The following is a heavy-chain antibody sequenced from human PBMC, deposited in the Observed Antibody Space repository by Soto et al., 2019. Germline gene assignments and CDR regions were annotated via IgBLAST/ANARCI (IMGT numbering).Heavy chain of an antibody. D-gene: IGHD2-2*02. CDR3: ARVPAAIPSNFDY. J-gene: IGHJ4*02. CDR2: IYHSGST. Sequence: SETLSHTCAVSGGSISSSDWWSWVRQPPGKGLEWIGEIYHSGSTNYNPSLKSRVTISVDKSKNQFSLKLSSVTAADTAVYYCARVPAAIPSNFDYTAQGPLVIVS. V-gene: IGHV4-4*02. CDR1: GGSISSSDW.